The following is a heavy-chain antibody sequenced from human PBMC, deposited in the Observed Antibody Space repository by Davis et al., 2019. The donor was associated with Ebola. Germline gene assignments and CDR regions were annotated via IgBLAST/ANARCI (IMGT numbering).Heavy chain of an antibody. CDR2: INHSGST. J-gene: IGHJ6*03. CDR3: ARGLSGLVGATTLYYYYYYMDV. V-gene: IGHV4-39*07. Sequence: PSETLSLTCTVSGGSISSGDYYWSWIRQPPGKGLEWIGEINHSGSTNYNPSLKSRVTISVDTSKNQFSLKLSSVTAADTAVYYCARGLSGLVGATTLYYYYYYMDVWGKGTTVTVSS. D-gene: IGHD1-26*01. CDR1: GGSISSGDYY.